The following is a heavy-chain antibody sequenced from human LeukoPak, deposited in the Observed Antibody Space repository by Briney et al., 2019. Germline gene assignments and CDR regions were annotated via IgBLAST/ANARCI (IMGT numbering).Heavy chain of an antibody. CDR1: GGTFSSYA. CDR3: AGGPTGFWSGYYKFDY. CDR2: IIPIFGTA. J-gene: IGHJ4*02. Sequence: SVKVSCKASGGTFSSYAISWVRQAPGQGLEWMGGIIPIFGTANYAQKFQGRVTITTDESTSTAYMELSSLRSEDTAVYYCAGGPTGFWSGYYKFDYWAREPWSPSPQ. D-gene: IGHD3-3*01. V-gene: IGHV1-69*05.